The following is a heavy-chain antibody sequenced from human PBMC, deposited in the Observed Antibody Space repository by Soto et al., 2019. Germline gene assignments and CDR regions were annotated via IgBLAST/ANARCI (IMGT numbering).Heavy chain of an antibody. J-gene: IGHJ6*02. CDR3: ARYTYSSSWYPGKSNYYGMDV. CDR2: ITSNGGNT. D-gene: IGHD6-13*01. Sequence: PGGSLRLSCAAPGFTFSSYAMHWVRQAPGKGLEYVSAITSNGGNTDYASSVKGRFTISRDNAKNSLYLQMNSLRAEDTAVYYCARYTYSSSWYPGKSNYYGMDVWGQGTTVTVSS. CDR1: GFTFSSYA. V-gene: IGHV3-64*04.